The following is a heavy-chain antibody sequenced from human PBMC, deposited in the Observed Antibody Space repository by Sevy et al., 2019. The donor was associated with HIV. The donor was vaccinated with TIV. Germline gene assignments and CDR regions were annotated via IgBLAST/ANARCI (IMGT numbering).Heavy chain of an antibody. Sequence: ASVKVSCKASGYTFTSYGISWVRQAPGQGLEWMGWISAYNGNTNYTQKLQDRVTMTTDTSTSTAYMELRSLRSDDTAVYYCARAGLRYFDWLPPLDYWGQGTLVTVSS. V-gene: IGHV1-18*01. D-gene: IGHD3-9*01. CDR2: ISAYNGNT. J-gene: IGHJ4*02. CDR3: ARAGLRYFDWLPPLDY. CDR1: GYTFTSYG.